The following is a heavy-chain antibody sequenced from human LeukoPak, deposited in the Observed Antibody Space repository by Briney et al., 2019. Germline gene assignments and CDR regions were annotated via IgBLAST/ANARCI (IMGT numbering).Heavy chain of an antibody. CDR2: ISYDGSNI. J-gene: IGHJ4*02. D-gene: IGHD4-17*01. V-gene: IGHV3-30*03. Sequence: GGSLRLSCAASGFTFNTYVMHWVRQAPGKGLEWVAVISYDGSNIYYAGSVKGRFTISRDNSKDTLYLQMNSLRTEDTAVYCCARGQNDYGDYGLDYWGQGTLVTVSS. CDR1: GFTFNTYV. CDR3: ARGQNDYGDYGLDY.